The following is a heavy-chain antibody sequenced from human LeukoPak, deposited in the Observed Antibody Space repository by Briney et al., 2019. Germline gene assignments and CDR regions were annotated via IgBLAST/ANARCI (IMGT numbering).Heavy chain of an antibody. CDR2: ISSSSSII. CDR3: ARADGDY. J-gene: IGHJ4*02. D-gene: IGHD5-24*01. Sequence: PGGSLRLSCAASGFTFSTYSMNWVRQAPGKGLEFVSYISSSSSIISYGDSVKGRFTISRDNAKNSVYLQMSSLSAEDTALYFCARADGDYWGQGTLVTVSS. CDR1: GFTFSTYS. V-gene: IGHV3-48*04.